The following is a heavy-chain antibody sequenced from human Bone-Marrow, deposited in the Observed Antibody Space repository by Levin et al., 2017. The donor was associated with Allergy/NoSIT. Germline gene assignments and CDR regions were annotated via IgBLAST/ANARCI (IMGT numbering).Heavy chain of an antibody. J-gene: IGHJ3*01. Sequence: PGGSLRLSCAASGFTLNEYYMDWFRQAPGKGLEWVGRTRNRANGYTTEYAASVKGRFTVSRDESKSSLYLQMNSLKTEDTAVYYCVREAGYSGLDDSFDLWGQGTMVTVSS. CDR3: VREAGYSGLDDSFDL. CDR1: GFTLNEYY. D-gene: IGHD5-12*01. V-gene: IGHV3-72*01. CDR2: TRNRANGYTT.